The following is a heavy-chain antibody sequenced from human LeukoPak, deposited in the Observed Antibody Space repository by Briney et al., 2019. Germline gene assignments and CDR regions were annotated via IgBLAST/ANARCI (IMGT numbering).Heavy chain of an antibody. CDR2: INPNSGGT. V-gene: IGHV1-2*02. CDR1: GYTFTGYY. Sequence: ASVKVSCKASGYTFTGYYMHWVRQAPGQGLEWMGWINPNSGGTNYAQKFQGRVTMTRDTSISTACMELSRLRSDDTAVYYCARGYYYDSSGYEGWNWFDPWGQGTLVTVSS. D-gene: IGHD3-22*01. CDR3: ARGYYYDSSGYEGWNWFDP. J-gene: IGHJ5*02.